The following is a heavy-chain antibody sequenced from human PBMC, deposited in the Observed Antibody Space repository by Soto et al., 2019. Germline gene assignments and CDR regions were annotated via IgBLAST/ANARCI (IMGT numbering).Heavy chain of an antibody. D-gene: IGHD1-26*01. Sequence: ASVKVSCKASGYTFTDYFIHWVRQAPGQGFEWMGWINPNSRGTNYAPKFQGRVTMTRDTSNSTAYMELRGLRSDDTAVYYCARVTLKVGNWFDPWGQGTLVTVSS. J-gene: IGHJ5*02. CDR3: ARVTLKVGNWFDP. CDR1: GYTFTDYF. CDR2: INPNSRGT. V-gene: IGHV1-2*02.